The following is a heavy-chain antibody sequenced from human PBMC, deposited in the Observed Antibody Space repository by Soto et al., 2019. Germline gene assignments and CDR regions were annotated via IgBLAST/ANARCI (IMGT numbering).Heavy chain of an antibody. CDR3: ARDRYSSGWYDLDY. J-gene: IGHJ4*02. CDR1: GFTFSSYG. Sequence: QVQLVESGGGVLQHGRSLRLSCTASGFTFSSYGMHWVRHAPGKGLEWVAVIWYDGSNKYYADSVKGRFTISRDNSKNTLYLQMNSLRAEDTAVYYCARDRYSSGWYDLDYWGQGTLVTVSS. V-gene: IGHV3-33*01. CDR2: IWYDGSNK. D-gene: IGHD6-19*01.